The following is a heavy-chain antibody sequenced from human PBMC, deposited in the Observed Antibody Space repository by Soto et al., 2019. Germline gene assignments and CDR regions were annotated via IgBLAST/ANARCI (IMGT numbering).Heavy chain of an antibody. D-gene: IGHD3-22*01. CDR2: ISLSGTT. CDR3: ASRGSSGPF. V-gene: IGHV4-4*02. Sequence: PSETLSLTGAVSGGSITNTDWWTWFRQPAVMGLAWVVNISLSGTTXYNPYLECRAVIFLDTYRNPFSLILNSVTAADTAVYYCASRGSSGPFGGQGTLVTVSS. J-gene: IGHJ4*02. CDR1: GGSITNTDW.